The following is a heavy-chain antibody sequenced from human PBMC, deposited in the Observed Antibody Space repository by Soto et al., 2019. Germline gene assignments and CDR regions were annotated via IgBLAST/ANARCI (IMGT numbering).Heavy chain of an antibody. J-gene: IGHJ4*02. CDR3: ARGSIVGVVAATFDY. CDR1: GGSFSGYY. Sequence: QVQLQQWCAGLWKPSETLSLTCAVYGGSFSGYYWSWIRQPPGKGLEWMGEINHSGSTNYNPSLKSRVTISVDTSKNQCSLKLSSVTAADTAVYYCARGSIVGVVAATFDYWGQGTLVTVSS. V-gene: IGHV4-34*01. CDR2: INHSGST. D-gene: IGHD2-15*01.